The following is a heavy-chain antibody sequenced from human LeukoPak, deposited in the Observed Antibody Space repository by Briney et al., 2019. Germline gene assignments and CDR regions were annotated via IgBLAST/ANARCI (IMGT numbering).Heavy chain of an antibody. CDR3: ARDRGRGDYFDY. V-gene: IGHV1-46*01. Sequence: ASVKVSCKASGYTFTSYYMHWVRKAPGQGLEWMGIINPSGGSTSYAQKFQGRVTMTRDTSTSTVYMELSSLRSEDTAVYYCARDRGRGDYFDYWGQGTLVTVSS. CDR2: INPSGGST. D-gene: IGHD3-10*01. J-gene: IGHJ4*02. CDR1: GYTFTSYY.